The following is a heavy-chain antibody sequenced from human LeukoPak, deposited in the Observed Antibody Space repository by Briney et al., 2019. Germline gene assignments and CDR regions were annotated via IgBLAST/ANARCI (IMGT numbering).Heavy chain of an antibody. CDR2: INHSGST. J-gene: IGHJ4*02. Sequence: SETLSLTCAVYGGSFSGYYWSWIRQPPGKGLEWIEEINHSGSTNYNPSLKSRVTISVDTSKNQFSLKLSSVTAADTAVYYCATVSRGYFDYWGQGTLVTVSS. V-gene: IGHV4-34*01. D-gene: IGHD2-8*01. CDR1: GGSFSGYY. CDR3: ATVSRGYFDY.